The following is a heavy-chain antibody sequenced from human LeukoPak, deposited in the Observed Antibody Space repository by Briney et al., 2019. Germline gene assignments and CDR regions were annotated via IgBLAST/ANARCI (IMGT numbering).Heavy chain of an antibody. CDR3: AKLGGKTVLRSLLI. J-gene: IGHJ3*02. D-gene: IGHD3-3*01. CDR2: TYAGGAS. V-gene: IGHV3-53*01. CDR1: GFNITKTY. Sequence: GGSLRLSCAASGFNITKTYLMWARQAPGKRLEWVSVTYAGGASWYGDFVEGRFTISRDNSKNTLYLQMNSLRAEDTAVYYCAKLGGKTVLRSLLIWGQGTMVTVSS.